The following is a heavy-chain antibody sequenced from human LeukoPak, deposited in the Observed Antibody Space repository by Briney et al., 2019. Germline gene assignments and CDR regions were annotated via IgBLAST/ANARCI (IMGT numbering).Heavy chain of an antibody. Sequence: GGSLRLSCAASGFTLSTYGMNWVRQAPGKGLEWVSSISSSSSYIYYTDSVKGRFTISRDNAKNSPYLQMNSLRAEETAVYYCARGRGCSSTSCYPDYWGQGTLVTVSS. CDR1: GFTLSTYG. J-gene: IGHJ4*02. V-gene: IGHV3-21*01. CDR3: ARGRGCSSTSCYPDY. CDR2: ISSSSSYI. D-gene: IGHD2-2*01.